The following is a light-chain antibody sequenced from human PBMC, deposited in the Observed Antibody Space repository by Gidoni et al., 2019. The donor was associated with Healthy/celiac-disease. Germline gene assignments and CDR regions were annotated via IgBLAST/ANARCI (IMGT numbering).Light chain of an antibody. CDR2: AAS. V-gene: IGKV1-9*01. CDR1: QGISSY. Sequence: DIQLTPSPSFLSASVGDRVTITCRASQGISSYLAWYQQKPGKAPKLLIYAASTLQSGVPSRFRGRGSGTEFTLTISSLKPEDVATDYCEQLNSYPLTFGGGTKVEIK. CDR3: EQLNSYPLT. J-gene: IGKJ4*01.